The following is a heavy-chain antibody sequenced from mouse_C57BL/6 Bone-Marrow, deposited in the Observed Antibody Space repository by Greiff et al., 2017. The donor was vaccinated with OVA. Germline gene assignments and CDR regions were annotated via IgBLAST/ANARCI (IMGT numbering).Heavy chain of an antibody. V-gene: IGHV1-64*01. CDR3: ARRVLYYGSSYGTYWYFDV. CDR2: IHPNSGST. J-gene: IGHJ1*03. CDR1: GYTFTSYW. D-gene: IGHD1-1*01. Sequence: VQLQQPGAELVKPGASVKLSCKASGYTFTSYWMHWVKQRPGQGLEWIGMIHPNSGSTNYNEKFKSKATLTVDKSSSTAYMQLSSLTSEDSAVYYCARRVLYYGSSYGTYWYFDVWGTGTTVTVSS.